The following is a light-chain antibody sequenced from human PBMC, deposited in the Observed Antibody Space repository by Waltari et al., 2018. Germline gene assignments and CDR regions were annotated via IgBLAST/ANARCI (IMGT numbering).Light chain of an antibody. Sequence: DIEMTQDPSSLSVSSEDRVTITCRASQSTGRYLSWYQQKSGRAPKLLIYFASILESGVPSRFSGTGSGTDFTLTINSLQPEDIGTYCCQQASRGPLTFGQGT. CDR1: QSTGRY. CDR3: QQASRGPLT. V-gene: IGKV1-39*01. CDR2: FAS. J-gene: IGKJ1*01.